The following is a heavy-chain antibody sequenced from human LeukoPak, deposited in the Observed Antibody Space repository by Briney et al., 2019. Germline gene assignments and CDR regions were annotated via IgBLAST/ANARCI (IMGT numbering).Heavy chain of an antibody. J-gene: IGHJ6*02. CDR3: ARVSNYYGMDV. V-gene: IGHV3-48*01. Sequence: GGSLRLSCAASGFTFSSYSMNWVRQAPGKGLEWVSYISSSSSTIYYADSVKGRFTISRDNAKNSLYLQMNSLRAEDTAVYYCARVSNYYGMDVWGQGTTVTVFS. CDR2: ISSSSSTI. D-gene: IGHD6-6*01. CDR1: GFTFSSYS.